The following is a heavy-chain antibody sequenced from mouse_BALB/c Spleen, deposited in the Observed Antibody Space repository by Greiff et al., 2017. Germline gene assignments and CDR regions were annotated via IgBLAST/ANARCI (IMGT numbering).Heavy chain of an antibody. CDR3: ARSGEETMDY. J-gene: IGHJ4*01. D-gene: IGHD3-2*02. CDR1: GYAFSSSW. V-gene: IGHV1-82*01. CDR2: IYPGDGDT. Sequence: QVQLQQSGPELVKPGASVKISCKASGYAFSSSWMNWVKQRPGQGLEWIGRIYPGDGDTNYNGKFKGKATLTADKSSSTAYMQLSSLTSVDSAVYFCARSGEETMDYWGQGTSVTVSS.